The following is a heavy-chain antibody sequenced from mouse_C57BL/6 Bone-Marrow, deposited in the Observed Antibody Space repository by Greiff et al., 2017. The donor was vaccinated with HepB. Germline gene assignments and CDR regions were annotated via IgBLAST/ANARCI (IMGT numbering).Heavy chain of an antibody. Sequence: VQLQQSGPVLVKPGASVKMSCKASGYTFTDYYMNWVKQSHGQSLEWIGVINPYNGGTSYNQKFTGKATLTVDKSSSTAYIKLNSLTAEDSTVYYWARWGGLRRFDYWGQGTTLTVSS. CDR2: INPYNGGT. V-gene: IGHV1-19*01. J-gene: IGHJ2*01. CDR1: GYTFTDYY. D-gene: IGHD2-4*01. CDR3: ARWGGLRRFDY.